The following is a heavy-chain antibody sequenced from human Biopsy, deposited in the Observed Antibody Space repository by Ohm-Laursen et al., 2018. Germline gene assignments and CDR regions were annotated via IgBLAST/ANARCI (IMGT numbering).Heavy chain of an antibody. D-gene: IGHD6-19*01. CDR3: ARDRRQWLALDY. V-gene: IGHV1-2*02. CDR1: GGTFNSYV. CDR2: INPNSGGT. Sequence: ASVKVSCKTSGGTFNSYVITWVRQAPGQGLEWMGWINPNSGGTNYAQKFQGRVTMTRDTSISTAYMELSRLRSDDTAVYYCARDRRQWLALDYWGQGTLVTVSS. J-gene: IGHJ4*02.